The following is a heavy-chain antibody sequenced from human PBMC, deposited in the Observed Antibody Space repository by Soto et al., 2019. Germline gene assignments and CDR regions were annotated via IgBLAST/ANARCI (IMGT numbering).Heavy chain of an antibody. CDR3: TTGGDIVLMVYAMQPYYYYGMDV. CDR2: IKSKTDGGTT. CDR1: GFTFSNAW. Sequence: PGGSLRLSCAASGFTFSNAWMNWVRQAPGKGLEWVGRIKSKTDGGTTDYAAPVKGRFTISRDDSKNTLYLQMNSLKTEDTAVYYCTTGGDIVLMVYAMQPYYYYGMDVWGQGTTVTVSS. V-gene: IGHV3-15*07. D-gene: IGHD2-8*01. J-gene: IGHJ6*02.